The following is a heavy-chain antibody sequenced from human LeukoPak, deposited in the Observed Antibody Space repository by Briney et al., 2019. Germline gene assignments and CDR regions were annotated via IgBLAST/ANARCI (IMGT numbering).Heavy chain of an antibody. CDR3: ARVPEWFLYYFDY. J-gene: IGHJ4*02. V-gene: IGHV1-2*02. CDR1: GYTFTGYY. Sequence: ASVKVSCKASGYTFTGYYMHWVRQAPGQGLEWMGWVNPNSGGTNYAQKFQGRVTMTRDTSISTAYMELSRLRSDDTAVYYCARVPEWFLYYFDYWGQGTLVTVSS. CDR2: VNPNSGGT. D-gene: IGHD3-3*01.